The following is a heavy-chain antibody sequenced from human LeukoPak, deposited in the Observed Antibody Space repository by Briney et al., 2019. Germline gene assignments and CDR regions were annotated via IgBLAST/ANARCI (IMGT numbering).Heavy chain of an antibody. D-gene: IGHD3-22*01. CDR2: INPNSGGT. J-gene: IGHJ4*02. CDR1: GYTLTGYY. CDR3: ARDERYDSSGYPFDY. Sequence: ASVKVSCKASGYTLTGYYMHWVRQAPGQGLEWMGWINPNSGGTNYAQKFQDRVTMTRDTSISTAYMELSRLRSDDTAVYYCARDERYDSSGYPFDYWGQGTLVTVSS. V-gene: IGHV1-2*02.